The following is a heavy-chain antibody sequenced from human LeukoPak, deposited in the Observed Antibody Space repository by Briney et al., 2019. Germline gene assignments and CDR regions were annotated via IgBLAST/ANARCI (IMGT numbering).Heavy chain of an antibody. J-gene: IGHJ6*04. CDR2: ISSSGSTI. CDR3: AELGITMIGGV. V-gene: IGHV3-48*03. D-gene: IGHD3-10*02. CDR1: GFTFSSYE. Sequence: HSGGSLRLSCAASGFTFSSYEMNWVRQAPGKGLEWVSYISSSGSTIYYADSVKGRFTISRDNAKNSLYLQMNSLRAEDTAVYYCAELGITMIGGVWGKGTTVNISS.